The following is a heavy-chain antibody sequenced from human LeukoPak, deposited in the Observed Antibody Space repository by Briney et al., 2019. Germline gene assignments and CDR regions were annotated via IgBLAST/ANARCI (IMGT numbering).Heavy chain of an antibody. CDR2: IKQDGSEK. J-gene: IGHJ4*02. CDR1: GFTFSNYW. V-gene: IGHV3-7*01. CDR3: VGGILEWLFDY. Sequence: GGSLRLFCAASGFTFSNYWMSWVRQAPGRGLEWVANIKQDGSEKYYVDTVKGRFTISRDNAKNSLYLQMNSLRAEDTAVYYCVGGILEWLFDYWGQGTLVTVSS. D-gene: IGHD3-3*01.